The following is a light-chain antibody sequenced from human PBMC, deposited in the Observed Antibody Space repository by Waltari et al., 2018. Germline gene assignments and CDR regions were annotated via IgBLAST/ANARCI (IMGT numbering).Light chain of an antibody. CDR1: SRDAGSYHL. J-gene: IGLJ1*01. CDR3: CSYGNSIYV. CDR2: ECT. Sequence: QSALTQPASVSGSPGQPITISCSGTSRDAGSYHLVSWYQQQPDKAPKLLIYECTKRPSGVSNLFSGAKSGSTASLTISGLQAEDEGDYYCCSYGNSIYVFGSGTKVTVI. V-gene: IGLV2-23*01.